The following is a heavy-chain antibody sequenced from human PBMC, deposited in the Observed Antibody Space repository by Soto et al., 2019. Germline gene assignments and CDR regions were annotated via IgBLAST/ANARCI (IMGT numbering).Heavy chain of an antibody. CDR3: ARIRLPMVREPRDAFDI. CDR1: GYTFTNYG. Sequence: ASVKVSCKASGYTFTNYGFNWVRQAPGQGLEWMGWISAYNGNTNYAQKLQGRVTMTTDTSTSTAYMELRSLRSDDTAVYYCARIRLPMVREPRDAFDIWGQ. V-gene: IGHV1-18*01. CDR2: ISAYNGNT. J-gene: IGHJ3*02. D-gene: IGHD3-10*01.